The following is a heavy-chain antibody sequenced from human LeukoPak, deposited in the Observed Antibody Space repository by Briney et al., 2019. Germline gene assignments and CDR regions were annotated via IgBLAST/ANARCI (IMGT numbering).Heavy chain of an antibody. Sequence: GTLRLSCAASGFTFSSYGMSWARQAPGTGLEWVSAISGIGGSTYYADSVKGRFTISRDNSKNTLYLQMNSLRAEDTAVYYCAKEPLKELLWFGEFLNWGQGTLVTVSS. D-gene: IGHD3-10*01. CDR2: ISGIGGST. V-gene: IGHV3-23*01. CDR1: GFTFSSYG. CDR3: AKEPLKELLWFGEFLN. J-gene: IGHJ4*02.